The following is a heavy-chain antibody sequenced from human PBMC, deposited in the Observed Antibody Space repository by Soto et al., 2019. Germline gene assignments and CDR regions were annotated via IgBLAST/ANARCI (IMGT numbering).Heavy chain of an antibody. D-gene: IGHD3-3*01. V-gene: IGHV3-23*01. CDR3: AKWVLRYYDFWGGYGGPACGMDV. Sequence: GGSLRLSCAASGFTFSSYAMSWVRQAPGKGLEWVSAISGSGGSTYYADSVKGRFTISRDNSKNTLYLQMNSLRAEDTAVYYCAKWVLRYYDFWGGYGGPACGMDVWGQGTTVTVSS. CDR1: GFTFSSYA. CDR2: ISGSGGST. J-gene: IGHJ6*02.